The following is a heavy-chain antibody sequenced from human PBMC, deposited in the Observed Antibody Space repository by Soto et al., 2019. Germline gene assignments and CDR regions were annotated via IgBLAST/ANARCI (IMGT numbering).Heavy chain of an antibody. J-gene: IGHJ5*02. CDR2: IYVTGAV. CDR1: GAALNSGNYY. D-gene: IGHD2-21*01. CDR3: ARLRIATNNYKWFDP. V-gene: IGHV4-31*03. Sequence: SETLSLTCSVCGAALNSGNYYWSWIRQVPGKGLEWIGHIYVTGAVDYNPSLRDRITISQDTSERQFSLNLRLVTAADTAVYYCARLRIATNNYKWFDPWGQGTLVTVSS.